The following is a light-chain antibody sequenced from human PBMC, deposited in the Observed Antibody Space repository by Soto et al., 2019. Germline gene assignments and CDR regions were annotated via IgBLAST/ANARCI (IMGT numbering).Light chain of an antibody. J-gene: IGKJ3*01. V-gene: IGKV3-20*01. Sequence: EIVLTQSPGTLSLSPGERATLSCRASQSVSSSYLAWYQQKVGQAPRLLIYGASSRATGIPDRFSGSGSGTDFTLTISRLEPEDFAVYYCQQYGTSLFTFGPGIKVDIK. CDR3: QQYGTSLFT. CDR2: GAS. CDR1: QSVSSSY.